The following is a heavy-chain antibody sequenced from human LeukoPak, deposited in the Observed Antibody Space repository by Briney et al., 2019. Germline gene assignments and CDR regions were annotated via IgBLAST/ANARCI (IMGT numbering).Heavy chain of an antibody. CDR1: GFTFSSYA. V-gene: IGHV3-23*01. CDR2: ISGSGGST. CDR3: AKDLDYNFWSGFTHFASNWFDP. Sequence: GGSLRLSCAASGFTFSSYAMSWVRQAPGKGLEWVSAISGSGGSTYYADSVKGRFTISRDNSKNTLYLQMNSLRAEDTAVYYCAKDLDYNFWSGFTHFASNWFDPWGQGTLVTVSS. D-gene: IGHD3-3*01. J-gene: IGHJ5*02.